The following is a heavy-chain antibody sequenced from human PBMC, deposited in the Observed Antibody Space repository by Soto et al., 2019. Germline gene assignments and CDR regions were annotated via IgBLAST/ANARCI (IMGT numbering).Heavy chain of an antibody. V-gene: IGHV4-59*01. CDR2: IYYSGNT. Sequence: SETLSLTCIVSGVSISSYYGSWIRQSPGKGLEWIGSIYYSGNTNYNPSLKSRVTISVDTSKSQFSLKLNSVTAADTAVYYCASGPDRAKTGYWGQGTQVTVSS. J-gene: IGHJ4*02. CDR1: GVSISSYY. CDR3: ASGPDRAKTGY.